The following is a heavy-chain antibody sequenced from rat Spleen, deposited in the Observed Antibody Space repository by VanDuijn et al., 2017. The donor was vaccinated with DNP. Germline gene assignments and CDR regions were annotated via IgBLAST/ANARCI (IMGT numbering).Heavy chain of an antibody. V-gene: IGHV5-17*01. CDR3: ARGPNYGGYSDFLDY. CDR1: GFTFSDYA. J-gene: IGHJ2*01. CDR2: IIYDGTT. Sequence: EVQLVESGGGLVQPGRSLKLSCAASGFTFSDYAMAWVRQAPKKGLEWVATIIYDGTTYYRDSVKGRFTISRDDAKSTLYLQMNSLRSEDTAIYHCARGPNYGGYSDFLDYWGQGVMVTVSS. D-gene: IGHD1-11*01.